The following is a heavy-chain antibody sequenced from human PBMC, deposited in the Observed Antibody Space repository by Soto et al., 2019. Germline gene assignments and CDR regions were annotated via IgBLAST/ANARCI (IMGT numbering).Heavy chain of an antibody. D-gene: IGHD3-10*01. V-gene: IGHV3-74*01. CDR1: GFTFDYYW. Sequence: QSGGSLRLSCAASGFTFDYYWMHWVRQAPGKGLVWVSRVHSGGTTTTYADYVKGRFTISRDNARNTVSLQMSSLRAEDTAIYYCARGDRGGFDLWGHGTMVTVSS. CDR2: VHSGGTTT. J-gene: IGHJ3*01. CDR3: ARGDRGGFDL.